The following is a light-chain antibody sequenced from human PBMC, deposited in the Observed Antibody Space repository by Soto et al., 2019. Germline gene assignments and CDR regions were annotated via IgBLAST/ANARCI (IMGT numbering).Light chain of an antibody. CDR3: QQYSSYWT. Sequence: IVMSQSPSSLSASVGDTVTITCRASQDVDKWLAWYQQKPGKAPKLLIYKSSTLNGGVPSRFSAIGSGTEYSLTISGLQPDDLATYYCQQYSSYWTFGQRTMVEIK. J-gene: IGKJ1*01. CDR2: KSS. V-gene: IGKV1-5*03. CDR1: QDVDKW.